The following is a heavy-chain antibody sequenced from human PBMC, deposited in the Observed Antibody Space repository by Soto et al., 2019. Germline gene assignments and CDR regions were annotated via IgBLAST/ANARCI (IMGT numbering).Heavy chain of an antibody. CDR2: INHSGST. D-gene: IGHD2-15*01. CDR3: ARGIPVDCSGGSCYLFFDY. V-gene: IGHV4-34*01. Sequence: SETLSLTCAVYGWSFSGYYWSWIRQPPGKGLEWIGEINHSGSTNYNPSLKSRVTISVDTSKNQFSLKLSSVTAADTAVYYCARGIPVDCSGGSCYLFFDYWGQGTLVTVSS. J-gene: IGHJ4*02. CDR1: GWSFSGYY.